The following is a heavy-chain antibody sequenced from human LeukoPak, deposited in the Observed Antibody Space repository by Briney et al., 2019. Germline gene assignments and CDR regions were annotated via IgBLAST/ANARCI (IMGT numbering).Heavy chain of an antibody. CDR2: MNPNSGNT. CDR3: AREDIVVVPSSPGAFDI. CDR1: GYTFTSYD. Sequence: ASVKVSCKASGYTFTSYDINWVRQATGQGLEWMGWMNPNSGNTGYAQKFQGRVTMTRDTSISTAYMELSRLRSDDTAVYYCAREDIVVVPSSPGAFDIWGQGTMVTVSS. D-gene: IGHD2-2*01. J-gene: IGHJ3*02. V-gene: IGHV1-8*01.